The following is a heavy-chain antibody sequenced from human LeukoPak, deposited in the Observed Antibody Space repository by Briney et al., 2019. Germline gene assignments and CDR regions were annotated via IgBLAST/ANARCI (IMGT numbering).Heavy chain of an antibody. D-gene: IGHD6-19*01. CDR2: INPSGGST. CDR3: AREDSSGWAQLDY. CDR1: GYTFTGYY. Sequence: GASVKVSCKASGYTFTGYYMHWVRQAPGQGLEWMGIINPSGGSTSYAQKFQGRVTMTRDMSTSTVYMELSSLRSEDTAVYYCAREDSSGWAQLDYWGQGTLVTVSS. J-gene: IGHJ4*02. V-gene: IGHV1-46*01.